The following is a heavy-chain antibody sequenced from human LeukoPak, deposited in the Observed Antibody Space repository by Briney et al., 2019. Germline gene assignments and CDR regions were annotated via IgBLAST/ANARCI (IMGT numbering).Heavy chain of an antibody. CDR1: GGSISSYY. V-gene: IGHV4-59*08. CDR2: IYYSGST. D-gene: IGHD3-10*01. Sequence: SETLSLTCTVSGGSISSYYWSWIRQPPGKGLEWIGYIYYSGSTNYNPSLKSRVTISVDTSKNQFSLKLSSVTAADTAVYYCARQNGSGSYYTDRYGRYYFDYWGQGTLVTVSS. CDR3: ARQNGSGSYYTDRYGRYYFDY. J-gene: IGHJ4*02.